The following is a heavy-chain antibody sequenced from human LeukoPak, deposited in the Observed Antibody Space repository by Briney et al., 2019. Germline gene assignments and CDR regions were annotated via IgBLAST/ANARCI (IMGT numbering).Heavy chain of an antibody. V-gene: IGHV3-23*01. CDR3: ASSTVGSFDY. CDR1: GFTFSSHE. J-gene: IGHJ4*02. CDR2: ISGSGSST. Sequence: PGGSLRLSCAASGFTFSSHEMNWVRQAPGKGLEWVSFISGSGSSTWYADSVKGRFTISRDTSKNTLYLQMNSLKAEDTAVYYCASSTVGSFDYWGQGTLVTVSS. D-gene: IGHD1-26*01.